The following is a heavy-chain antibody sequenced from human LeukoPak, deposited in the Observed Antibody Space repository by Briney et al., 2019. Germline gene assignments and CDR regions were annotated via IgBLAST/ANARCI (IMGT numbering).Heavy chain of an antibody. Sequence: GGSLRLSCAASGFTFSSHSMNWVRQAPGKGLEWVSYISSSSSTIYYADSVKGRFTISRDNAKNSLYLQMNSLRAEDTAVYYCARMSCSSTSCYGYYYYGMDVWGQGTTVAVSS. D-gene: IGHD2-2*01. CDR2: ISSSSSTI. CDR3: ARMSCSSTSCYGYYYYGMDV. CDR1: GFTFSSHS. V-gene: IGHV3-48*01. J-gene: IGHJ6*02.